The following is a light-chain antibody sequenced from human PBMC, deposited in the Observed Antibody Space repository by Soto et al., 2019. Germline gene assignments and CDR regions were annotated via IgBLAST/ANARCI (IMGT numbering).Light chain of an antibody. CDR1: QSVSSSY. J-gene: IGKJ1*01. V-gene: IGKV3-20*01. CDR3: KQYGSSLSWT. CDR2: GAS. Sequence: EIVLTQSPGTLSLSPGERATLSCRASQSVSSSYLAWYQQKPGQAPRRLIYGASSRATGIPDRFSGSGSGIDFTLTISRLEPEDFAVYYCKQYGSSLSWTFGQGTKVEIK.